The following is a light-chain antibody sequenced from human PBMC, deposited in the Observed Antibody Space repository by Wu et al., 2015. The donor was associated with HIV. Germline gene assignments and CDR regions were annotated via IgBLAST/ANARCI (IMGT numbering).Light chain of an antibody. V-gene: IGKV1-27*01. CDR2: GAS. CDR1: QAIGNY. J-gene: IGKJ4*01. CDR3: LQDYNYPLT. Sequence: DIQMTQSPSSVSASVGDRVTITCRASQAIGNYLAWYQQKPGQVPNLLIYGASTLQSGVSSRFSGSGSGTDFSLTISSLQPEDVATYYCLQDYNYPLTFGGGTKVDLK.